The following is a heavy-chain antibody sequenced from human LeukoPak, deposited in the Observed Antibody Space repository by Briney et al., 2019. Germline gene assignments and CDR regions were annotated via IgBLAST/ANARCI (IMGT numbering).Heavy chain of an antibody. Sequence: PGGSLRLSCAASGFTFDDYAMHWVRQSPGKGLEWVSLISRDWGRTYYADSVKGRFTISRDNRRNSLYLLMNSLTTEDSALYYCAKGLGFSYGVGFDYWGQGTLVTVSS. J-gene: IGHJ4*02. V-gene: IGHV3-43*02. D-gene: IGHD5-18*01. CDR3: AKGLGFSYGVGFDY. CDR2: ISRDWGRT. CDR1: GFTFDDYA.